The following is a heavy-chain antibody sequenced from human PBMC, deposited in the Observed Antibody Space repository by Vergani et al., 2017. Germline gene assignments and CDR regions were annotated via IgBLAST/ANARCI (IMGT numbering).Heavy chain of an antibody. V-gene: IGHV3-74*03. Sequence: DVHLAESGGGFFQPGGSLRLSCSASGISFNSYWMHWVRQVPGKGLLWVSRIKSDGSITAYADSVKGRFTISRDNAQNTLYLQMNSLGVEDTGVYYCARARCIETCYMSNWLDSWGQGTLVTVSS. CDR2: IKSDGSIT. D-gene: IGHD3-9*01. CDR1: GISFNSYW. J-gene: IGHJ5*01. CDR3: ARARCIETCYMSNWLDS.